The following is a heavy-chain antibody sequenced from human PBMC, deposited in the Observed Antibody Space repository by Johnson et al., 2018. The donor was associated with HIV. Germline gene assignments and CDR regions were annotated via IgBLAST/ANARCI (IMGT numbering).Heavy chain of an antibody. CDR1: RFTPDDSG. D-gene: IGHD3-3*01. J-gene: IGHJ3*01. CDR3: APYRAVGAAPTWAFDF. Sequence: EVPLVESAGGVVRPGGSPRPSSPASRFTPDDSGMVCVRQAPGKGLEWVSRHNWHLGTTVYADSVNGPFTISRDNAKNSLYLRMNSLRAEDTAMYYFAPYRAVGAAPTWAFDFWGQGTMVTVSS. CDR2: HNWHLGTT. V-gene: IGHV3-20*03.